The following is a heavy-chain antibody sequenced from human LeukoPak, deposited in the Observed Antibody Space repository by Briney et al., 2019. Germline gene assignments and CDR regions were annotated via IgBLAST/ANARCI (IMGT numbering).Heavy chain of an antibody. V-gene: IGHV3-48*04. CDR1: GFTFSSYS. CDR2: ITGSSSTI. CDR3: RRVGYYDSSGYSDY. J-gene: IGHJ4*02. D-gene: IGHD3-22*01. Sequence: GGSLRLSCAASGFTFSSYSMNWVRQAPGKGLEWVSYITGSSSTIYYADSVKGRFTISRDNAKNSLYLQMNNLRAEDTAVYYCRRVGYYDSSGYSDYWGQGTLVTVSS.